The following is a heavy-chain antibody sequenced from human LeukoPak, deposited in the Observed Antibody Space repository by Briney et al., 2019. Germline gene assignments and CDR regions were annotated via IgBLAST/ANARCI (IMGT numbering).Heavy chain of an antibody. V-gene: IGHV3-30*18. CDR2: ISYDGSNK. J-gene: IGHJ6*02. D-gene: IGHD3-22*01. CDR3: AKANYYDSSGYYPGTSLSYYYYGMDV. CDR1: GFTFSSYG. Sequence: GGSLRLSCAASGFTFSSYGMHWVRQAPGKGLEWVAIISYDGSNKYYADSVKGRFTISRDNSKNTLYLQMNSLRAEDTAVYYCAKANYYDSSGYYPGTSLSYYYYGMDVWGQGTTVTVSS.